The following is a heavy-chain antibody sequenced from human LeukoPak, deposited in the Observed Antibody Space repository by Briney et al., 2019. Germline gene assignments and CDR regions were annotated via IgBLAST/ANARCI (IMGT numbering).Heavy chain of an antibody. D-gene: IGHD2-15*01. CDR3: ARHRGGCSGGSCYSWYFDL. CDR2: VYYNGIT. J-gene: IGHJ2*01. CDR1: GVSINTYF. Sequence: SETLSLTCTVSGVSINTYFWSSIRQPPGEGLEWIGYVYYNGITNYNPSLKTRVTISLDTSKNQLSLRLNSVTAAETAVYYCARHRGGCSGGSCYSWYFDLWGRGTLVTVSS. V-gene: IGHV4-59*01.